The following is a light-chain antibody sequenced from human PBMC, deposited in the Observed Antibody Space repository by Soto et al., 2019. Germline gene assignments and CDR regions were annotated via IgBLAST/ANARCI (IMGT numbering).Light chain of an antibody. CDR3: NSYTSSNTWV. Sequence: QSALTQPASVSGSPGQSITLSCTGTSSDVGGYKDVSWYQQHSGNAPIVLIYEVSNLPLGVSNRFSGSKSDNTASLTISGLQAEDEADYYCNSYTSSNTWVFGGGTKVTVL. J-gene: IGLJ3*02. V-gene: IGLV2-14*01. CDR1: SSDVGGYKD. CDR2: EVS.